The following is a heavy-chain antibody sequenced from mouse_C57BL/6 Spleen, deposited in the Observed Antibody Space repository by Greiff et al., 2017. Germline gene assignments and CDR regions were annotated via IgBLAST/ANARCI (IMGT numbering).Heavy chain of an antibody. V-gene: IGHV1-50*01. Sequence: QVQLLQPGAELVKPGASVKLSCKASGYTFTSYWMPWVRQSPGQGLEWVGDINPSGSYTYYPQSFKGQAPLTVDRDYSTAYMQLSSLRSEDSAVSYCERRCSNYVNWGAYWGQGTLVTVSA. CDR2: INPSGSYT. CDR1: GYTFTSYW. D-gene: IGHD2-1*01. J-gene: IGHJ3*01. CDR3: ERRCSNYVNWGAY.